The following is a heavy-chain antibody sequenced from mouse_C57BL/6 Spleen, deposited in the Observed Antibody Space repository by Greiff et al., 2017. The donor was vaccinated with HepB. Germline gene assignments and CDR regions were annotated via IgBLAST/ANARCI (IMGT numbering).Heavy chain of an antibody. CDR2: ISSGGSYT. D-gene: IGHD4-1*01. CDR3: ARLTGTIDY. Sequence: EVHLVESGGDLVKPGGSLKLSCAASGFTFSSYGMSWVRQTPDKRLEWVATISSGGSYTYYPDSVKGRFTISRDNAKNTLYLQMSSLKSEDTAMYYCARLTGTIDYWGQGTTLTVSS. J-gene: IGHJ2*01. CDR1: GFTFSSYG. V-gene: IGHV5-6*01.